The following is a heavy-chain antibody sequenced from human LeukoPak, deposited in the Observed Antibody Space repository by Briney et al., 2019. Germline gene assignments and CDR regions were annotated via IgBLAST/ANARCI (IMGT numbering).Heavy chain of an antibody. V-gene: IGHV3-9*03. CDR2: ISWNSGSI. Sequence: PGRSLRLSCAASGFTFDDYAMHWVRQAPGKGLEWVSGISWNSGSIGYADSVKGRFTISRDNAKNSLYLQMNSLRAEDMALYYCAKGTHDYGGNSEYHFDYWGQGTLVTVSS. CDR1: GFTFDDYA. J-gene: IGHJ4*02. D-gene: IGHD4-23*01. CDR3: AKGTHDYGGNSEYHFDY.